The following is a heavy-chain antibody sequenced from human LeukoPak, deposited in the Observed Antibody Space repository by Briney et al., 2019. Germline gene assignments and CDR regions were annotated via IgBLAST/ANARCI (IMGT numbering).Heavy chain of an antibody. D-gene: IGHD6-6*01. Sequence: SETLSLTCAVYGGSFSGYYWSWIRQPPGKGLEWIGEINHSGSTNYSPSLKSRVTISVDTSKNQFSLKLSSVTAADTAVYYCARGTSIAARRIDYWGQGTLVTVSS. CDR2: INHSGST. V-gene: IGHV4-34*01. J-gene: IGHJ4*02. CDR1: GGSFSGYY. CDR3: ARGTSIAARRIDY.